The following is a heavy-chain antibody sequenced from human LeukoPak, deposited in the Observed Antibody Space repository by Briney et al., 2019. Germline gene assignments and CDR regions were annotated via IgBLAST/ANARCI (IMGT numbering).Heavy chain of an antibody. CDR1: GFTFSNSA. CDR3: AKGGSYGPLDY. J-gene: IGHJ4*02. V-gene: IGHV3-23*01. CDR2: ISDSGGDT. D-gene: IGHD1-26*01. Sequence: PGGSLRLSCAVSGFTFSNSAMTWVRRARGKGLEWVAAISDSGGDTIYTDSVKDRFTISRDNSKNTLYLQMNSLRADDTAVYYCAKGGSYGPLDYWGQGTLVTVSS.